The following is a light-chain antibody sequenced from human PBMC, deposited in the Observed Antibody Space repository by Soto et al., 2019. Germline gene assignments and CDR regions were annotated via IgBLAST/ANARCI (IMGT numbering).Light chain of an antibody. J-gene: IGKJ4*02. CDR2: AAS. V-gene: IGKV1-8*01. CDR1: QGISSY. CDR3: QQYYSYPLT. Sequence: AIRMTQSPSSFSASTGDRVTITCRASQGISSYLAWYQQKPGKAPKLLIYAASTLQSGVPSRFSGSGSGTDFTLTIGCLQSEDFATWYCQQYYSYPLTFGGGTKLDIK.